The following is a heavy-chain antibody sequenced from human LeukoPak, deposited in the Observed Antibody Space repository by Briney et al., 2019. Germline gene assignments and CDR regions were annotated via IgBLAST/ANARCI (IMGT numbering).Heavy chain of an antibody. CDR3: ARGFWSGYYIEDYFDY. Sequence: GASVNVSCKASGYTFTGYYMHWVRQAPGQGLEWMGWINPNSGGTNYAQKFQGRVTMTRDTSISTAYMELSRLRSDDTAVYYCARGFWSGYYIEDYFDYWGQGTLVTVSS. V-gene: IGHV1-2*02. D-gene: IGHD3-3*01. CDR1: GYTFTGYY. CDR2: INPNSGGT. J-gene: IGHJ4*02.